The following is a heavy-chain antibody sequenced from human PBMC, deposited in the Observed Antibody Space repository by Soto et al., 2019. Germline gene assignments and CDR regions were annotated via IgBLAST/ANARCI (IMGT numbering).Heavy chain of an antibody. CDR1: GVTFSIYW. D-gene: IGHD6-13*01. CDR2: INSDGSST. CDR3: AQGIAAVGFDY. Sequence: GGSVRLSCAASGVTFSIYWMHWFRQAPGKGLEWVSRINSDGSSTSYADSVKGRFTISRDNAKNTLYLQMNSLRAEDTAVYYCAQGIAAVGFDYWGQGTLVTVSS. J-gene: IGHJ4*02. V-gene: IGHV3-74*01.